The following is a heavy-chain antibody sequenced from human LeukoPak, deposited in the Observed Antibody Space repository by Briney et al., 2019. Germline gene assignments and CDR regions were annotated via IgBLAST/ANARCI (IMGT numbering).Heavy chain of an antibody. D-gene: IGHD3-9*01. Sequence: GESLKISCKGSGYSFTSYWIGWVRQMPGKGLVWMGIIYPGDSDTRYSPSFQGQVTISADKSITTAYLQWSSLQASDTAMYYCAGQADYNVLTGYHKGHLDYWGQGTLVTVSS. J-gene: IGHJ4*02. CDR2: IYPGDSDT. CDR3: AGQADYNVLTGYHKGHLDY. CDR1: GYSFTSYW. V-gene: IGHV5-51*01.